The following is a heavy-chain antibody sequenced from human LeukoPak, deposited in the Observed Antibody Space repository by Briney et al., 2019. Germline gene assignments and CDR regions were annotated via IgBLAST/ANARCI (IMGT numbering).Heavy chain of an antibody. CDR1: GGSISSYY. V-gene: IGHV4-59*01. Sequence: SETLSLTCTVSGGSISSYYWSWIRQPPGKGLEWIGYIYYSGSTNYNPSLKSQVTISVDKSKNQCSLKLSSVTAADTAVYYCARVGAPLSIDYWGQGTLVTVSS. CDR2: IYYSGST. CDR3: ARVGAPLSIDY. J-gene: IGHJ4*02.